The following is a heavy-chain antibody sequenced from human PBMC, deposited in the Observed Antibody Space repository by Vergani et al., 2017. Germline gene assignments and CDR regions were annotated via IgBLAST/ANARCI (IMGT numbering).Heavy chain of an antibody. CDR2: ISWNSGSI. D-gene: IGHD2-2*01. CDR1: GFTFDDCA. V-gene: IGHV3-9*01. Sequence: EVQQVESGGGLVQTGRFLRLSCAAAGFTFDDCAMHWVRPAPGKGMEWVAGISWNSGSICYADSVKGRFTISRDNDQTSLYLEMNSLRAEDTALYYCAKEMGHVEDIVVVPAASRGGALDYWGQGTLVTVSS. CDR3: AKEMGHVEDIVVVPAASRGGALDY. J-gene: IGHJ4*02.